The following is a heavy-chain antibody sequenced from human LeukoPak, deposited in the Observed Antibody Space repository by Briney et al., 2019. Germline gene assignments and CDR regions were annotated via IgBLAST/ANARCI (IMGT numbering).Heavy chain of an antibody. CDR3: ARVAGIAAAGPFDY. V-gene: IGHV1-69*13. Sequence: ASVKVSCKASGGTFSSYAISWVRQAPGQGLEWMGGTIPIFGTANYAQKFQGRVTITADESTSTAYMELSSLRSEDTAVYYCARVAGIAAAGPFDYWGQGTLVTVSS. D-gene: IGHD6-13*01. CDR2: TIPIFGTA. J-gene: IGHJ4*02. CDR1: GGTFSSYA.